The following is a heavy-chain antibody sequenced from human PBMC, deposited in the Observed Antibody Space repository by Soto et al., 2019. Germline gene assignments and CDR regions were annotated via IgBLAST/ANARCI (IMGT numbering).Heavy chain of an antibody. J-gene: IGHJ4*02. CDR1: GGSISSYY. CDR2: IYYSGST. V-gene: IGHV4-59*01. CDR3: AREGDSSGYYDY. Sequence: PSETLSLTCTVSGGSISSYYWSWVRQPPGKGLEWIGYIYYSGSTNYNPSLKSRVTISVDTSKNQFSLKLSSVTAADTAVYYRAREGDSSGYYDYWGQGTLVTVSS. D-gene: IGHD3-22*01.